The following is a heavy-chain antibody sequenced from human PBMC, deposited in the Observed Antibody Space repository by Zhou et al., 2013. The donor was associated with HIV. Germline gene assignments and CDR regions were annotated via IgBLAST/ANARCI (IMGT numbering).Heavy chain of an antibody. CDR2: IIPIFGTP. V-gene: IGHV1-69*05. CDR1: GGTFSSNS. D-gene: IGHD6-19*01. Sequence: VQLVQSGAEVKKPGSSVRVSCKASGGTFSSNSITWVRQAPGQGLEWMGGIIPIFGTPKYAQKFQGRVTITTDESTSTAYMELSSLRSEDTAVYYCARGWYEWLAHYWGQGNPGHRLL. CDR3: ARGWYEWLAHY. J-gene: IGHJ4*02.